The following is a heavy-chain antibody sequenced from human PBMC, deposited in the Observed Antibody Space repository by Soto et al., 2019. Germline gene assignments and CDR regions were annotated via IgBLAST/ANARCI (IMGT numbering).Heavy chain of an antibody. CDR2: IYYSGST. D-gene: IGHD3-10*01. CDR3: ARGRSAGEGLAY. V-gene: IGHV4-31*03. CDR1: GGSISSGGCY. Sequence: QVQLQESGPGLVKPSQTLSLTCTVSGGSISSGGCYWCCSRQHPGKGLEWIGYIYYSGSTYYNPSLKSRITRSVDTSKSQFSQKLSSVTAADTAVYYGARGRSAGEGLAYWGQGSLVTVSS. J-gene: IGHJ4*02.